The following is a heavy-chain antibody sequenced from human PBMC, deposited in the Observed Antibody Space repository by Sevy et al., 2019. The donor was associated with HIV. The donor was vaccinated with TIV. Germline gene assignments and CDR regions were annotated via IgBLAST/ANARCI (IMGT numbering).Heavy chain of an antibody. CDR2: ISYDGSNK. J-gene: IGHJ4*02. Sequence: GGSLRLSCAASGFTFSSYAMHWVRQAPGKGLEWVAVISYDGSNKYYADSVKGRFTISRDNSKNTLYLQLNSLRAEDTAVYYCARVMAANDYWGQGTLVTVSS. CDR1: GFTFSSYA. D-gene: IGHD2-8*01. CDR3: ARVMAANDY. V-gene: IGHV3-30-3*01.